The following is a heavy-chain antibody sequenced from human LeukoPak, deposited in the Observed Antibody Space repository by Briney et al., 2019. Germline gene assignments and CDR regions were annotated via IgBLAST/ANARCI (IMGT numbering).Heavy chain of an antibody. CDR3: ARGTTVTTIDY. CDR2: ISYDGSNK. J-gene: IGHJ4*02. D-gene: IGHD4-17*01. Sequence: GGSLRLSCAVSGFTFSSYAMHWVRQAPGKGLEWMAVISYDGSNKYYADSVKGRFTISGDNSKNTLYLQMNSLRAEDTAVYYCARGTTVTTIDYWGQGTLVTVSS. V-gene: IGHV3-30*04. CDR1: GFTFSSYA.